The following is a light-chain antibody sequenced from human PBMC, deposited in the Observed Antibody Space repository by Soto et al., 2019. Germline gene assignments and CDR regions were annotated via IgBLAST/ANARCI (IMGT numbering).Light chain of an antibody. V-gene: IGKV1-39*01. CDR1: QSISTY. CDR3: QQSYSAPRT. Sequence: DIQMTQSPSSLSASVGDRVTITCRASQSISTYLNWYQQRPGKAPKLLVYDASTLQSGVPSRFSGSGSGTEFTLTISSLQSEDFASYYCQQSYSAPRTFGQGTKVETK. J-gene: IGKJ1*01. CDR2: DAS.